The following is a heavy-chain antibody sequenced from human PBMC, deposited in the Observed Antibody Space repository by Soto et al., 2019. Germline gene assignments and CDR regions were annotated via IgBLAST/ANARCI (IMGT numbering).Heavy chain of an antibody. CDR2: IYYSGST. D-gene: IGHD3-9*01. Sequence: LSLTCTVSGGSISSGDYYWSWIRQPPGKGLEWIGYIYYSGSTYYNPSLKSRVTISVDTSKNQFSLKLSSVTAADTAVYYCARGRGYDILTGYKPRLNWFDPWGQGTLVTVSS. CDR3: ARGRGYDILTGYKPRLNWFDP. J-gene: IGHJ5*02. V-gene: IGHV4-30-4*01. CDR1: GGSISSGDYY.